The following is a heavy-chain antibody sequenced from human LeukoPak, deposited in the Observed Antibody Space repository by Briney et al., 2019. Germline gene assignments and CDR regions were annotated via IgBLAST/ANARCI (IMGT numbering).Heavy chain of an antibody. CDR3: AKVRYRGSYFEY. V-gene: IGHV3-43*02. J-gene: IGHJ4*02. Sequence: GGSLRLSCAASGFTFDNYAMHWVRQAPGKGLEWVSLISGDGGNTYYADSVKGRFTISRDNSKNSLYLQMNSLRTEDTALYYCAKVRYRGSYFEYGGQGTLVTVSS. D-gene: IGHD1-26*01. CDR2: ISGDGGNT. CDR1: GFTFDNYA.